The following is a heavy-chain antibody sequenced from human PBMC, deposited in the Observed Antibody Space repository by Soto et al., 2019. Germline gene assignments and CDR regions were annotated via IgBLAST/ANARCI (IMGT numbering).Heavy chain of an antibody. CDR1: GFSLDDIA. V-gene: IGHV3-23*01. CDR2: ISGSGASK. J-gene: IGHJ6*02. Sequence: GSPGSSLPAPGFSLDDIARGWFRPDQGKGRGWFSTISGSGASKYYADSVRGRFAVSRDNSRNTPHLQMNSLNAADNALYYCVKDSQAGDYGDPNFSFYGMDVWGQGTTVTVSS. CDR3: VKDSQAGDYGDPNFSFYGMDV. D-gene: IGHD4-17*01.